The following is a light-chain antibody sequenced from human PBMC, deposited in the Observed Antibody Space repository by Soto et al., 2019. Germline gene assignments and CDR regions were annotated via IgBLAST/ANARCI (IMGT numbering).Light chain of an antibody. CDR1: QSVRSH. J-gene: IGKJ4*01. Sequence: EIVMTQSPATLSLSPGDRATLSCRASQSVRSHLAWFQQKPGQPPRLLIFGESTRATGVPARFSGSGSGTEFTLIISSLQSEDIAVYYCQQYNNWPLTFGGGTKVEIK. CDR3: QQYNNWPLT. V-gene: IGKV3-15*01. CDR2: GES.